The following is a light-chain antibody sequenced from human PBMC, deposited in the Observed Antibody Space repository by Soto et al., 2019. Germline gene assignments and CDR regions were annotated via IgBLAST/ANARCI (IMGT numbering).Light chain of an antibody. J-gene: IGKJ5*01. V-gene: IGKV3-15*01. CDR2: AAS. Sequence: EIVMTQSPSTLSVSPGRSVILSCRASQSVSINLAWFQQKPGQAPRLLIYAASTRATGIPARFSGSGSGTEFTLTISSLQSEDFAVYYCQQYHIWYTFGQGTRLEI. CDR3: QQYHIWYT. CDR1: QSVSIN.